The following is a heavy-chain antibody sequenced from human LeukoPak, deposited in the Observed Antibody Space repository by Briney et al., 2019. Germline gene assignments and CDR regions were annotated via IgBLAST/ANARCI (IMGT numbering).Heavy chain of an antibody. V-gene: IGHV1-18*01. D-gene: IGHD5-12*01. CDR2: ISAHNGNT. CDR1: GYIFTTYG. J-gene: IGHJ4*02. Sequence: ASVKVSCKASGYIFTTYGISWVRQAPGQGLEWMGWISAHNGNTKYAQKVQGRVTMTTDTSTSTAHMELRSLRSDDTAVYYCTREEYGGHRDFDSWGQGTLVTVSS. CDR3: TREEYGGHRDFDS.